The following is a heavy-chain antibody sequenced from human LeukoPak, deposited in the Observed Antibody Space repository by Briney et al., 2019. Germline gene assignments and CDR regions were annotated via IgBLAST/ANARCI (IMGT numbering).Heavy chain of an antibody. J-gene: IGHJ6*04. CDR1: GFTFRTSG. Sequence: GGSLRLSCAASGFTFRTSGMNWVRQAPGKGLEWVSYISSSGTTISYAQSVKGRFTISRDNAKNSLYPQMNSLRAEDTAVYYCAELGITMIGGVWGKGTTVTISS. CDR2: ISSSGTTI. V-gene: IGHV3-48*04. D-gene: IGHD3-10*02. CDR3: AELGITMIGGV.